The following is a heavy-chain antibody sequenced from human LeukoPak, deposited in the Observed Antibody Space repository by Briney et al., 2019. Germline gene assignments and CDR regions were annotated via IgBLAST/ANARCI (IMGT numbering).Heavy chain of an antibody. CDR2: ISNRGDYI. CDR1: GFTFTSYS. V-gene: IGHV3-21*01. Sequence: PGGSLRLSCSASGFTFTSYSMNWVRQAPGKGLEWVSSISNRGDYIYYADSVKGRFTISRDNAKNSLYLQMDSLRAEDTAVYYCARKAQTGSHSGPFDIWGQGTLVTVSS. J-gene: IGHJ3*02. D-gene: IGHD1-26*01. CDR3: ARKAQTGSHSGPFDI.